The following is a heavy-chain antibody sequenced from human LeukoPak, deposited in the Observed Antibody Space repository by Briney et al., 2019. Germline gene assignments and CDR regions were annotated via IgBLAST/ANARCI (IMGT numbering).Heavy chain of an antibody. CDR2: IRSKAYGGTT. CDR1: GFTFGDYA. CDR3: TRDTQVVPAAIPFDY. J-gene: IGHJ4*02. D-gene: IGHD2-2*02. V-gene: IGHV3-49*03. Sequence: GGSLRLSCTASGFTFGDYAMSWFRQAPGKGLEWVGFIRSKAYGGTTEYAASVKGRFTISRDDSKSIAYLQMNSLKTKDTDVYYCTRDTQVVPAAIPFDYWGQGTLVTVSS.